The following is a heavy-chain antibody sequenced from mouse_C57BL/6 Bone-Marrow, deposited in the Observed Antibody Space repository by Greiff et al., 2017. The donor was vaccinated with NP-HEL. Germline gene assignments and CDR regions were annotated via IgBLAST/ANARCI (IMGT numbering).Heavy chain of an antibody. J-gene: IGHJ3*01. CDR3: ARRYGSRSWFAY. CDR2: IYPGSGST. V-gene: IGHV1-55*01. CDR1: GYTFTSYW. D-gene: IGHD1-1*01. Sequence: VQLQQPGAELVKPGASVKMSCKASGYTFTSYWITWVKQRPGQGLEWIGDIYPGSGSTNYNEKFKSKATLTVDTSSSTAYMQLSSLTSEDSAVYYCARRYGSRSWFAYWGQGTLVTVSA.